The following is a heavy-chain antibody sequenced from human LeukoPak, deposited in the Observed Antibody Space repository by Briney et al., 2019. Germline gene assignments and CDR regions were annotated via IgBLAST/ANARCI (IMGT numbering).Heavy chain of an antibody. D-gene: IGHD6-6*01. Sequence: QPGRSLRLSCAASGFTFSSYAMHWVRQAPGKGLEWVAVISYDGSNKYYADSVKGRFTISRDNSKNTLYLQMNSLRPEDTAVYYCAKEVQLLPFDYWGQGTLVTVSS. CDR2: ISYDGSNK. J-gene: IGHJ4*02. CDR1: GFTFSSYA. V-gene: IGHV3-30-3*01. CDR3: AKEVQLLPFDY.